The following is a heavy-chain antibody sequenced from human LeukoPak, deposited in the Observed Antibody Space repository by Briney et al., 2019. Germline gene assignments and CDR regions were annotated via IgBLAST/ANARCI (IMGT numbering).Heavy chain of an antibody. V-gene: IGHV1-2*02. J-gene: IGHJ4*02. CDR3: ARLIXIXEQGDY. D-gene: IGHD2/OR15-2a*01. CDR2: INPNSGGT. CDR1: GYTFTGXX. Sequence: VSCXASGYTFTGXXXHWVXQAPXQXLEXVVWINPNSGGTNYAQKFQGRVTMTRDTSISTAYMELSRLRSDDTAVYYCARLIXIXEQGDYWGQGTLVXISS.